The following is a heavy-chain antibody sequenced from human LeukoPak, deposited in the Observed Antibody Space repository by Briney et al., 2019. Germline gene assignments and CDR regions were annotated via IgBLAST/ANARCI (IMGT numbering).Heavy chain of an antibody. CDR1: GFTFSSYG. CDR3: ARGYTVTFPFDY. CDR2: IRYDGSNK. D-gene: IGHD4-17*01. J-gene: IGHJ4*02. V-gene: IGHV3-30*02. Sequence: QPGGSLRLSCAASGFTFSSYGMHWVRQAPGKGLEWVAFIRYDGSNKYYADSVKGRFTISRDNSKNTLYLQMNSLRAEDTAVYYCARGYTVTFPFDYWGQGTLVTVSS.